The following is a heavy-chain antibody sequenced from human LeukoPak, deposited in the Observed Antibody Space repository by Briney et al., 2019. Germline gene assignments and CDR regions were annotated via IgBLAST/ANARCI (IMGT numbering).Heavy chain of an antibody. D-gene: IGHD5-18*01. Sequence: PSETLSLTCTVSGGSISSSSYYWGWIRQPPGKGLEWIGSIYYSGSTYYNPSLKSRVTISVDTSKNQFSLKLSSVTAADTAVYYCAIQDTAMVKGGLAFDIWGQGTMVTVSS. J-gene: IGHJ3*02. CDR3: AIQDTAMVKGGLAFDI. CDR1: GGSISSSSYY. CDR2: IYYSGST. V-gene: IGHV4-39*07.